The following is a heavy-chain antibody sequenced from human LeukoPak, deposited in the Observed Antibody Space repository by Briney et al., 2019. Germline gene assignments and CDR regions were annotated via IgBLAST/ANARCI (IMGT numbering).Heavy chain of an antibody. D-gene: IGHD1-26*01. CDR1: GGSISSGGYY. CDR2: IYCSGST. V-gene: IGHV4-61*08. Sequence: SETLSLTCTVSGGSISSGGYYWSWIRQHPGKGLEWIGYIYCSGSTNYNPSLKSRVTISVDTSKNQFSLKLSSVAAADTAVYYCARQNPWDSVDYWGQGTLVTVSS. J-gene: IGHJ4*02. CDR3: ARQNPWDSVDY.